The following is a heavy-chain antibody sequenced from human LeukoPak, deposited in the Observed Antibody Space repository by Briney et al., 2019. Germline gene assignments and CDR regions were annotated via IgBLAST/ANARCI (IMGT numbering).Heavy chain of an antibody. CDR2: ISTNGGST. D-gene: IGHD3-10*01. CDR1: GFTFSNFA. J-gene: IGHJ4*02. V-gene: IGHV3-64D*06. CDR3: VRSYYGSGTFYLGGY. Sequence: GGSLRLSCSASGFTFSNFAMHWVRQAPGKGLEYVSGISTNGGSTYYADSVKGRFTISRDNSKNTLYLQMSSLRTDDAALYYCVRSYYGSGTFYLGGYWGQGTLVTVSS.